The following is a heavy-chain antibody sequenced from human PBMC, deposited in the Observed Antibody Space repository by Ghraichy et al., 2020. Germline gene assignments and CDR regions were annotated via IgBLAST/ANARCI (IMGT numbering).Heavy chain of an antibody. D-gene: IGHD5-18*01. Sequence: SQTLSLTCAVYCGSFSGYYWSWIRQPPGKGLEWIGEINHSGSTNYNPSLKSRVTISVDTSKNQFSLKLSSVTAADTAVYYCARGRRVAARRIQLWPQGYWFDPWGQGTLVTVSS. V-gene: IGHV4-34*01. CDR3: ARGRRVAARRIQLWPQGYWFDP. J-gene: IGHJ5*02. CDR2: INHSGST. CDR1: CGSFSGYY.